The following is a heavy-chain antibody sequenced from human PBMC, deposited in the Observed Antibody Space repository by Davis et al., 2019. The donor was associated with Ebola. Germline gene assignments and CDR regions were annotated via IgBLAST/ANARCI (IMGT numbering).Heavy chain of an antibody. J-gene: IGHJ6*02. CDR1: GGFVSSGGYS. CDR3: ARDRHAYGLDV. V-gene: IGHV4-61*08. CDR2: INYSGRT. Sequence: SETLSLTCGVSGGFVSSGGYSWGWIRQPPGEGLEWIGNINYSGRTNHNPSLKSRVTISIDASKNLFSLKLSSVTAADTAVYYCARDRHAYGLDVWGQGTTVTVSS.